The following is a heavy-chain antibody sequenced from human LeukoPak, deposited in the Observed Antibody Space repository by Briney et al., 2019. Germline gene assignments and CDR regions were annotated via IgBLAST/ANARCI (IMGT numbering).Heavy chain of an antibody. Sequence: GGSLRLSCAAAGFTFSNYAMHWVRQGPGKGLEWVAVDSYDGSNKYYADSVKGRFTISRDNSKNTLYLQMNSLRAEDAAVYYCATIGDRRSGELYRIDYWGQGTLVTVSS. CDR1: GFTFSNYA. CDR2: DSYDGSNK. J-gene: IGHJ4*02. D-gene: IGHD1-26*01. V-gene: IGHV3-30-3*01. CDR3: ATIGDRRSGELYRIDY.